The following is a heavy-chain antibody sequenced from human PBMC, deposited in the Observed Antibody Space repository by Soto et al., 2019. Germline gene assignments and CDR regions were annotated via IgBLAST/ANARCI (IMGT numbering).Heavy chain of an antibody. Sequence: PGGSLRLSCAASGFTFSSYWMHWVRQAPGKGLVWVSRINSDGSSTSYADSVKGRFTISRDNAKNTLYLQMNSLRAEDTAVYYCARGGQLWFGELLYYYYYMDVWGKGTTVTVSS. V-gene: IGHV3-74*01. CDR1: GFTFSSYW. J-gene: IGHJ6*03. CDR3: ARGGQLWFGELLYYYYYMDV. CDR2: INSDGSST. D-gene: IGHD3-10*01.